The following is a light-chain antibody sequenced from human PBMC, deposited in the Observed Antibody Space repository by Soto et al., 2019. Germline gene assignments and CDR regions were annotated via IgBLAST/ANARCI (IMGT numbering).Light chain of an antibody. J-gene: IGLJ1*01. Sequence: QSVLTQPPSASGSPGQSVTISCTGTSSDVGGYNYVSWYQQHPGKAPKLMIYEVSKRPSAVPDRFSGSKSGNTASLTVSGLQAEDEADYYCSSYAGSNNNVFGTGTKLTVL. V-gene: IGLV2-8*01. CDR2: EVS. CDR1: SSDVGGYNY. CDR3: SSYAGSNNNV.